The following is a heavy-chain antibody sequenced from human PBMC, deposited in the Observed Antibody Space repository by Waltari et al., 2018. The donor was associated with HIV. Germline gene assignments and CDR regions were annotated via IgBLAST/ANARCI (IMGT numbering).Heavy chain of an antibody. V-gene: IGHV3-33*01. CDR1: GVTFNSYG. Sequence: QVQLVESGGGVVQPGRSLRISCAASGVTFNSYGVHWVRPAPGKGVEWVAVKWYDGSNKYYADSVKGRFTISRDNSKNTLYLQMNSLRAEDTAVYYCAREGGSWDFDYWGQGTLVTVSS. CDR2: KWYDGSNK. D-gene: IGHD1-26*01. J-gene: IGHJ4*02. CDR3: AREGGSWDFDY.